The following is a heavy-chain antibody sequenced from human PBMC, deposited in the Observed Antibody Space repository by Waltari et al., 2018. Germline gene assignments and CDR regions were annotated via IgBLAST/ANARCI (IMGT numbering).Heavy chain of an antibody. CDR1: GITFISYA. CDR2: IIPIFGKA. Sequence: VQLVQSGTAVKKPGSLVKVSCKASGITFISYALRLLRQGPAQGLEGMGGIIPIFGKANYEQKFKGRVTITADESTSTAYMELSSLRSEDTAVYYCARVPSGSHPDPSPPYWGQGTLVTVSS. CDR3: ARVPSGSHPDPSPPY. V-gene: IGHV1-69*12. D-gene: IGHD1-26*01. J-gene: IGHJ4*02.